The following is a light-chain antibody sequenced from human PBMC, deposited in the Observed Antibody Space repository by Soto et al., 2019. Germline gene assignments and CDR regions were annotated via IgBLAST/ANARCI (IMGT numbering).Light chain of an antibody. Sequence: DIQMTQSPSTLSASVGDRVIITCRASQSISDWLAWYQHKPGKAPKVLIYKASNLESGVPSRFSGSRAGTEFTLTISSLQPDDFATYYFQQYNSLWTFGQGTKVEIK. CDR2: KAS. CDR3: QQYNSLWT. CDR1: QSISDW. J-gene: IGKJ1*01. V-gene: IGKV1-5*03.